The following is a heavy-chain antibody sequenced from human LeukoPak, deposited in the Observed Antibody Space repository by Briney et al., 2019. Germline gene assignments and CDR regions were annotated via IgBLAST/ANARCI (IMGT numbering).Heavy chain of an antibody. CDR1: GFIFSSYA. V-gene: IGHV3-30*04. D-gene: IGHD6-19*01. J-gene: IGHJ4*02. Sequence: PGGSLRLSCAASGFIFSSYAMHWVRQAPGKGLEWVAVISYDGSNKYYADSVKGRFTISRDNSKNTLYLQMNSLTAEDTAVYYCAKVRWDNSGWYYLDNWGQGTLVTVSS. CDR3: AKVRWDNSGWYYLDN. CDR2: ISYDGSNK.